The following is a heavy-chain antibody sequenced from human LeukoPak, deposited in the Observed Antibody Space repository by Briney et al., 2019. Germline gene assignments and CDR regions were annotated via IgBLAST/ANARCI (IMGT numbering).Heavy chain of an antibody. CDR1: GFTFSSYA. Sequence: GGSLRLSCAASGFTFSSYAMHWVRQAPGKGLEWVAVISYDGSNKYYADSVKGRFSISRDNAKKSLYLQMNSLRAEDTAVYYCARVGPWVNPDYYYYYMDVWGKGTTVTVSS. J-gene: IGHJ6*03. CDR2: ISYDGSNK. D-gene: IGHD1-14*01. CDR3: ARVGPWVNPDYYYYYMDV. V-gene: IGHV3-30*04.